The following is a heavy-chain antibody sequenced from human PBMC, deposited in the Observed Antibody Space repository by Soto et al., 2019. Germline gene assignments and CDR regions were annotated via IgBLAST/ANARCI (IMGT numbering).Heavy chain of an antibody. CDR1: GFTVSNTY. CDR3: ARDARSSGWFGWFDP. Sequence: EVQLVESGGGLIQPGGSLRLSCVASGFTVSNTYVSWVRQAPGKGLEWLSLMYSGGSTYYGHSVKGRFTISRDNSKNTRYLQLNSLRVDARAVYYCARDARSSGWFGWFDPWGQGTLVTVSS. CDR2: MYSGGST. V-gene: IGHV3-53*01. J-gene: IGHJ5*02. D-gene: IGHD6-19*01.